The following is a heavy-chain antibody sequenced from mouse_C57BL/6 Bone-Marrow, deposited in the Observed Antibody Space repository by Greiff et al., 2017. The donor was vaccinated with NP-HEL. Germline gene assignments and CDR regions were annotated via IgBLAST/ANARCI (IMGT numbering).Heavy chain of an antibody. D-gene: IGHD1-1*01. CDR2: INPGSGGT. V-gene: IGHV1-54*01. CDR3: ARRDYYGSSYGWYFDV. CDR1: GYAFTNYL. J-gene: IGHJ1*03. Sequence: VQLQESGAELVRPGTSVKVSCKASGYAFTNYLIEWVKQRPGQGLEWIGVINPGSGGTNYNEKFKGKATLTADKSSSTAYMQLSSLTSEDSAVYFCARRDYYGSSYGWYFDVWGTGTTVTVSS.